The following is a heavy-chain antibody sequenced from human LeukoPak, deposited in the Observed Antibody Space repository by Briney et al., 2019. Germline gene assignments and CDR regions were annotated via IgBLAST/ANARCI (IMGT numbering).Heavy chain of an antibody. Sequence: SETLSLTCTVSGGSISSYSWSWIRQPPGKGLEWIGYIYYSGSTNYNPSLKSRVTISVDTSKNQFSLKLSSVTAADTAVYYCARVTYGSSPDYYYYYYMDVWGKGTTVTVSS. V-gene: IGHV4-59*01. D-gene: IGHD6-13*01. J-gene: IGHJ6*03. CDR2: IYYSGST. CDR1: GGSISSYS. CDR3: ARVTYGSSPDYYYYYYMDV.